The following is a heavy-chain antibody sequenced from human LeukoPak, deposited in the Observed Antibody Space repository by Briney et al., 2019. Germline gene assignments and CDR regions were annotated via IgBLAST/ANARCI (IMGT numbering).Heavy chain of an antibody. CDR3: ARGEDY. Sequence: PGGSLRLSCSASGFPFSSYAMHWVRQAPGKGLEYVSAISDSGGSTYYADSVKGRFTISRDNAKNSLNLQMNSLRDEDTAVYYCARGEDYWGQGTLVTVSS. CDR2: ISDSGGST. CDR1: GFPFSSYA. V-gene: IGHV3-64*04. J-gene: IGHJ4*02.